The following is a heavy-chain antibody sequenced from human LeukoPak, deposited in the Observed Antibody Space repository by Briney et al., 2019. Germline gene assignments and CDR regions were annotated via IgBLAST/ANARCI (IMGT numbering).Heavy chain of an antibody. CDR2: IYHSGST. J-gene: IGHJ5*02. V-gene: IGHV4-30-2*01. D-gene: IGHD6-19*01. CDR1: GGSISSGGYY. CDR3: ARAAYTSGWSYGDWFDP. Sequence: PSQTLSLTCTVSGGSISSGGYYWSWIRQPPGKGLEWIGYIYHSGSTNYNPSLKSRVTISVDKSKNQFSLKLSSVTAADTAVYYCARAAYTSGWSYGDWFDPWGQGTLVTVSS.